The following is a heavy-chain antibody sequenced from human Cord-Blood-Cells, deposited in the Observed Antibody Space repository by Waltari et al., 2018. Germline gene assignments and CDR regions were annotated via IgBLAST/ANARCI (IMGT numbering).Heavy chain of an antibody. V-gene: IGHV1-24*01. CDR3: ATSSSGSYPYDAFDI. CDR2: FDPEDGET. Sequence: QVQLVQSGAEVKKPGASVKVSCKVSGYTLTELYIHWVRQAPGKGLEWMGGFDPEDGETIYAQKFQGRVTMTEDTSTDTAYMELSSLRSEDTAVYYCATSSSGSYPYDAFDIWGQGTMVTVSS. CDR1: GYTLTELY. J-gene: IGHJ3*02. D-gene: IGHD1-26*01.